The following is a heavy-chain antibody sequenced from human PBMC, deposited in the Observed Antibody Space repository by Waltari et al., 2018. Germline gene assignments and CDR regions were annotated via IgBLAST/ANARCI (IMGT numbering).Heavy chain of an antibody. CDR2: IYYSGST. D-gene: IGHD3-3*01. CDR3: LKGYDFWSGYSPMDV. CDR1: GGSIRSSSYY. J-gene: IGHJ6*03. Sequence: QLQLQESGPGLVKPSETLSLTCTVSGGSIRSSSYYWGWLRRPPGKGLEWIGSIYYSGSTYYNPSLKSRVTISVDTSKNQFSLKLSSVTAADTAVYYCLKGYDFWSGYSPMDVWGKGTTVTVSS. V-gene: IGHV4-39*01.